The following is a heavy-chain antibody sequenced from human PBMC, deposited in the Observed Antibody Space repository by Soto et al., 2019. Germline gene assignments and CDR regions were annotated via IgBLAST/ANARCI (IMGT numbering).Heavy chain of an antibody. CDR1: GYSFTSYG. V-gene: IGHV1-18*04. CDR3: ERDTTTKFDP. CDR2: ISAYNGNT. D-gene: IGHD2-2*01. J-gene: IGHJ5*02. Sequence: XSVKVSCKASGYSFTSYGISWVRQAPGQGLEWMGWISAYNGNTNYAQKLQGRVTMTTDTSTSTAYMELRSLRSDDTAVYYCERDTTTKFDPWGQGTLVTVSS.